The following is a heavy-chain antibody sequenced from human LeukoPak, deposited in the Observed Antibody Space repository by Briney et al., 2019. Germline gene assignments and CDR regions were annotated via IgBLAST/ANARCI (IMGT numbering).Heavy chain of an antibody. CDR2: ISGYNGNT. J-gene: IGHJ6*02. Sequence: ASVKVSCKASGYSFTSQGISWVRQALGQGLEWMGWISGYNGNTKYEQKFQGRVTMTTDTSTSTAYMELRSLRSDDTAVYYCARDRAYYDYVWGTYKMDVWGQGTTVTVSS. CDR1: GYSFTSQG. V-gene: IGHV1-18*01. D-gene: IGHD3-16*01. CDR3: ARDRAYYDYVWGTYKMDV.